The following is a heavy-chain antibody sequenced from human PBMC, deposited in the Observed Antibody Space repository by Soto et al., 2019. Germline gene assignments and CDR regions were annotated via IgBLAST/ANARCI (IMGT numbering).Heavy chain of an antibody. V-gene: IGHV1-3*01. D-gene: IGHD4-17*01. J-gene: IGHJ6*02. Sequence: QVQLVQSGAEVKKPGASVKVSCKASGYTFTSYAMHWVRQAPGQRLEWMGWINAGNGNTKYSQKLQGRVTITRDTSASTAYMELSSLRSEDTAVYSCARTVGYYYGMDVWGQGTTVTVSS. CDR1: GYTFTSYA. CDR3: ARTVGYYYGMDV. CDR2: INAGNGNT.